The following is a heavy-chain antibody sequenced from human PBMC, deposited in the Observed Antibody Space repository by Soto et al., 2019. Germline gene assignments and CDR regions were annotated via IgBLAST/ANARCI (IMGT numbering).Heavy chain of an antibody. CDR2: IKSKTDGGTT. Sequence: GGSLRLSCAASGFTFSNAWMSWVRQAPGKGLEWVGRIKSKTDGGTTDYAAPVKGRFTISRDDSKNTLYLQMNSLNTEDTAVYYCTTGATYYDFWSGYLHWGQGTLVTVSS. V-gene: IGHV3-15*01. CDR3: TTGATYYDFWSGYLH. CDR1: GFTFSNAW. D-gene: IGHD3-3*01. J-gene: IGHJ4*02.